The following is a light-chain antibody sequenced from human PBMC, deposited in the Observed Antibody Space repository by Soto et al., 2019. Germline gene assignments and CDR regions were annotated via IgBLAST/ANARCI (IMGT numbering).Light chain of an antibody. J-gene: IGLJ2*01. CDR1: SSDVGGNKY. CDR2: DVS. Sequence: QSALTQPASVSGSPGQSITMSCTGTSSDVGGNKYVSWYQQHPGKAPKLMIYDVSNRPSGVSNRFSGSKSGNTASLTISGLQAEDEADYYCSSYTSNSSVVFGGGTKVTVL. V-gene: IGLV2-14*01. CDR3: SSYTSNSSVV.